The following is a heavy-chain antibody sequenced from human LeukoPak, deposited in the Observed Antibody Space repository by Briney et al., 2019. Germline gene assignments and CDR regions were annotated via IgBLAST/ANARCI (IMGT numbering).Heavy chain of an antibody. CDR1: RYSFTSYW. CDR2: IYPGDSDT. CDR3: ARQSSIAVAGTYYYGMDV. D-gene: IGHD6-19*01. J-gene: IGHJ6*02. V-gene: IGHV5-51*01. Sequence: GESLKISCKGSRYSFTSYWIGWVRQMPGKGLEWMGIIYPGDSDTRYSPSFQGQVTISADKSISTAYLQWSSLKASDTAMYYCARQSSIAVAGTYYYGMDVWGQGTTVTVSS.